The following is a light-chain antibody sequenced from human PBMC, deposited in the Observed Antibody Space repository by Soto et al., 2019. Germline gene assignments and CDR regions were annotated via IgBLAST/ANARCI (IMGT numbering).Light chain of an antibody. Sequence: DIQFTQSPSFLSASVGDRVTITCRASQGISSYLAWYQQKPGKAPKLLIYAASTLQSGVPSRFSGSGSGTEFTLTISSLQPEDFATYYCQQLNSYSLTFGGGTKVDIK. CDR1: QGISSY. CDR2: AAS. CDR3: QQLNSYSLT. J-gene: IGKJ4*01. V-gene: IGKV1-9*01.